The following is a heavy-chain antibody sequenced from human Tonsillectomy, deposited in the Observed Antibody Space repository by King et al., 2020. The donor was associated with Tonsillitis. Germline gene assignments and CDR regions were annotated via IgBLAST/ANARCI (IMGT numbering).Heavy chain of an antibody. J-gene: IGHJ6*02. CDR3: AGHFNLEWLYLDV. CDR2: IYYSGST. D-gene: IGHD3-3*01. V-gene: IGHV4-59*08. Sequence: QLQESGPGLVKPSETLSLTCTVSGGSISSYYWSWIRQPPGKGLEWIGYIYYSGSTNYNPSLKSRVTISVDTSKKQFSLKLNSVTAADTAVYYCAGHFNLEWLYLDVWGQGTTVTVSS. CDR1: GGSISSYY.